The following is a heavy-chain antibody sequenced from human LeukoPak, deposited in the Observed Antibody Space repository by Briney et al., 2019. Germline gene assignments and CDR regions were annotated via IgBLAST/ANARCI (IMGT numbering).Heavy chain of an antibody. Sequence: GGSLRLSCTASGFTFSSYWMDWVRQAPGKGLEWVSGIYGNAGSTFYTDSVRGRFTISRDNSKNTLYLQMNSLRAEDTAVYYCAKIGQQWPVWGQGTLVTVSS. V-gene: IGHV3-NL1*01. CDR3: AKIGQQWPV. D-gene: IGHD6-19*01. J-gene: IGHJ4*02. CDR2: IYGNAGST. CDR1: GFTFSSYW.